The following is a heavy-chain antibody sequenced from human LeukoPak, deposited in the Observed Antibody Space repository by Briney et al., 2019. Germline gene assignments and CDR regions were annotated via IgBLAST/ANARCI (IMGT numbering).Heavy chain of an antibody. V-gene: IGHV3-74*01. CDR2: INPGGSAT. Sequence: GGSLRLSCAASGFTFSNYWMHWVRQPPGRGLVWVSRINPGGSATTHADSVKGRFTISRDNAKNSLSLQMNNLRAEDTAVYYCARGGRYYDSSAYYSYWGQGTLVTVSS. D-gene: IGHD3-22*01. J-gene: IGHJ4*02. CDR1: GFTFSNYW. CDR3: ARGGRYYDSSAYYSY.